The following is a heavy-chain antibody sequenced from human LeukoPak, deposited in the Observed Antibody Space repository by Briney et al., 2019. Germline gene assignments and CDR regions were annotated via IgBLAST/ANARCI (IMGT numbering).Heavy chain of an antibody. Sequence: GRSLRLSCAASGFTFDDYAMRWVRQAPGKGLGWVSGISWNSGSIGYADSVKGRFTISRDNAKNSLYLQMNCLRAEDTALYYCAKDGAAYSNFDYWGQGTLVTVSS. CDR1: GFTFDDYA. CDR2: ISWNSGSI. D-gene: IGHD4-11*01. V-gene: IGHV3-9*01. CDR3: AKDGAAYSNFDY. J-gene: IGHJ4*02.